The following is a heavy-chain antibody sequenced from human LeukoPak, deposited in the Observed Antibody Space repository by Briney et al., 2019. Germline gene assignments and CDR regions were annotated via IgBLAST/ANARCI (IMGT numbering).Heavy chain of an antibody. CDR3: ARDRGPASETGTRAPVAFDI. CDR2: INHSGST. D-gene: IGHD1-7*01. V-gene: IGHV4-34*01. CDR1: GGSLSGYY. Sequence: PSETLSLTCAVYGGSLSGYYWSWIRQPPGKGLEWIGEINHSGSTNYNPSLKSRVTISVDRSKNQFSLKLSSVTAADTAVYYCARDRGPASETGTRAPVAFDIWGQGTMVTVSS. J-gene: IGHJ3*02.